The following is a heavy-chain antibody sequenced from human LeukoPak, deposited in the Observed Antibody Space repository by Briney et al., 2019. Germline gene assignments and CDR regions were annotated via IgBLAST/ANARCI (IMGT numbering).Heavy chain of an antibody. Sequence: PSETLSLTCAVYGGSFSGYYWSWIRQPPGMGLEWIGEINHSGSTNYNPSLKSRVTISVDTSKNQFSLKLSSVIAADTAVYYCARAKLYYYGSGSPRWFDPWGQGTLVTVSS. J-gene: IGHJ5*02. CDR2: INHSGST. CDR1: GGSFSGYY. V-gene: IGHV4-34*01. CDR3: ARAKLYYYGSGSPRWFDP. D-gene: IGHD3-10*01.